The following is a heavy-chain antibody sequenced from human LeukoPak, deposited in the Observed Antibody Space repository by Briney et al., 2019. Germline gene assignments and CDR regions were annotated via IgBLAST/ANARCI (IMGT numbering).Heavy chain of an antibody. J-gene: IGHJ5*02. V-gene: IGHV4-61*02. CDR1: GGSISSGSYY. Sequence: PSETLSLTCTVSGGSISSGSYYWSWIRQPAGKGLEWIGRIYTSGSTNYNPSLKSRVTISVDTSKNQFSLKLSSVTAADTAVYYCARDQELLWFGESLSDNWFDPSGQGTLVTVSS. CDR2: IYTSGST. D-gene: IGHD3-10*01. CDR3: ARDQELLWFGESLSDNWFDP.